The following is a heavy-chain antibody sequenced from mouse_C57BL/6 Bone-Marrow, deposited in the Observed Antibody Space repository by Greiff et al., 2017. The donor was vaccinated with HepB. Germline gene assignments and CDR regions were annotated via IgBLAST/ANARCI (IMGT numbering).Heavy chain of an antibody. D-gene: IGHD4-1*01. CDR3: ARSGWDGDY. Sequence: VQLQQSGPELVKPGASVKISCKASGYSFTGYYMNWVKQSPEKSLEWIGEINPSTGGTTYNQKFKAKATLTVDKSSSTAYMQLKSLTSEDSAVYYCARSGWDGDYWGQGTTLTVSS. CDR2: INPSTGGT. CDR1: GYSFTGYY. V-gene: IGHV1-42*01. J-gene: IGHJ2*01.